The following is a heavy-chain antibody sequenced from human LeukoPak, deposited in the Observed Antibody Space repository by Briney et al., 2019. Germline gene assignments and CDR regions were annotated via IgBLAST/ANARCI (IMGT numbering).Heavy chain of an antibody. CDR2: ISAYNGNT. V-gene: IGHV1-18*01. D-gene: IGHD3-3*01. CDR1: GYTFTSYG. J-gene: IGHJ4*02. CDR3: ARADDFWSGTPSNDY. Sequence: APVKVSCKASGYTFTSYGISWVRQAPGQGLEWMGWISAYNGNTNYAQKLQGRVTMTTDTSTSTAYMELRSLRSDDTAVYYCARADDFWSGTPSNDYWGQGTLVTVSS.